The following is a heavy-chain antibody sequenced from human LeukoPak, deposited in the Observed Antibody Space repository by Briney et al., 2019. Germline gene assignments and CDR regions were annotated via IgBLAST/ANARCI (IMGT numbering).Heavy chain of an antibody. J-gene: IGHJ4*02. Sequence: NPSETLSLTCTVSGGSISSSSYYWGWIRQPPGKGLEWVGSMYYSGSTFYNPSLKSRVTIPVDTSKNQFSLRLSSVTAADTAVYYCVRQYYDRTGYYYFDYWGQGTLVTVSS. V-gene: IGHV4-39*01. CDR1: GGSISSSSYY. CDR2: MYYSGST. CDR3: VRQYYDRTGYYYFDY. D-gene: IGHD3-22*01.